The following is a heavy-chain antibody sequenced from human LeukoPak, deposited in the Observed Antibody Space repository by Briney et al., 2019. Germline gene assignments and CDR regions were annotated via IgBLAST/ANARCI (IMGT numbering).Heavy chain of an antibody. CDR3: ARPSGDYNSPFDT. Sequence: SKTLSLTCTVSGGSISSSSYYWGWIRQPPGKGLDWIGSIYYSGSTYYNPSLKSRVTISVDTSKNQFSLRLSSVTAADTAVYYCARPSGDYNSPFDTWGQGTLVTVSS. V-gene: IGHV4-39*01. CDR1: GGSISSSSYY. J-gene: IGHJ4*02. D-gene: IGHD5-24*01. CDR2: IYYSGST.